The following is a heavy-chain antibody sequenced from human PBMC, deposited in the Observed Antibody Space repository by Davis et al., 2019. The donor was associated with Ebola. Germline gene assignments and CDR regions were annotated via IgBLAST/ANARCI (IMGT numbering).Heavy chain of an antibody. CDR1: GFTFSDYY. D-gene: IGHD3-10*01. CDR3: ARELRLYYGSGSRKGGYYYYGMDV. CDR2: ISSSSSYT. J-gene: IGHJ6*02. V-gene: IGHV3-11*06. Sequence: GGSLRLSCAASGFTFSDYYMTWIRQAPGKGLEWVSYISSSSSYTNYADSVKGRFTISRDNAKNSLYLQMNSLRDEDTAVYYCARELRLYYGSGSRKGGYYYYGMDVWGQGTTVTVSS.